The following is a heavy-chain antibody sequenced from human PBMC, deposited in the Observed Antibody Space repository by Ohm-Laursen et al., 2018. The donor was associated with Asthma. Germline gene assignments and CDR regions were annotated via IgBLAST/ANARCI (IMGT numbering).Heavy chain of an antibody. CDR2: ISSSSSTT. V-gene: IGHV3-48*01. D-gene: IGHD5-18*01. J-gene: IGHJ3*02. CDR1: GFSFSSYS. Sequence: SLRLSCAASGFSFSSYSMNWVRQAPGKGLEWVSYISSSSSTTYYADSVKGRFTISRDNARNSVYMQMNSLRAEDTAVYYCANARTAMVAFDIWGQGTMVTVSS. CDR3: ANARTAMVAFDI.